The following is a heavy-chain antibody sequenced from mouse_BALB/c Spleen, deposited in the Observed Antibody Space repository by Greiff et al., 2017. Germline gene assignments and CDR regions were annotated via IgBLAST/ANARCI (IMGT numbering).Heavy chain of an antibody. Sequence: VQLQQSGVELVRPGASVTLSCKASGYTFTDYEMHWVKQTPVHGLEWIGAIDPATGGPAYNQKFKGKATLTADKSSSTAYMELRSLTSEDSAVYYWTKAELVQQEGFAYWGQGTLVTVSA. CDR2: IDPATGGP. CDR3: TKAELVQQEGFAY. V-gene: IGHV1-15*01. CDR1: GYTFTDYE. J-gene: IGHJ3*01.